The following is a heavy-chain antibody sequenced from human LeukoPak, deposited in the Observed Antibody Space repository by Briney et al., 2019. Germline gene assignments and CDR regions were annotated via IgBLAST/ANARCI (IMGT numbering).Heavy chain of an antibody. CDR3: ARQSTAAPIDY. CDR2: INGDGSDT. D-gene: IGHD6-6*01. CDR1: EFTFSSYC. Sequence: GGSLRLSCAASEFTFSSYCMHWVRQAPGKGLVWVSRINGDGSDTSYADSVKGRFTISRDNAKNTLYLQMNSLRAEDTAVYYCARQSTAAPIDYWAQGTLVTVSS. J-gene: IGHJ4*02. V-gene: IGHV3-74*01.